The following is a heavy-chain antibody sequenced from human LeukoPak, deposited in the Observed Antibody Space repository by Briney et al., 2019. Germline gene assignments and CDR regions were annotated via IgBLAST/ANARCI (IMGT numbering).Heavy chain of an antibody. CDR3: ARGKSGFAYFDS. V-gene: IGHV3-30-3*01. CDR2: ISYDGSNK. Sequence: PGGSLRLSCAASGFTFSSYAMHWVRQAPGKGLEWVAVISYDGSNKYYADSVKGRFTISRDNAKNSLYLQMNSLRDEDTAVYYCARGKSGFAYFDSWGQGTLVTVSS. J-gene: IGHJ4*02. CDR1: GFTFSSYA. D-gene: IGHD3-10*01.